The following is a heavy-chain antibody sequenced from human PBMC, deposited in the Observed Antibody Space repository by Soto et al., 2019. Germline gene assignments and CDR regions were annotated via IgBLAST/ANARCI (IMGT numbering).Heavy chain of an antibody. CDR1: GLNFDEYA. CDR3: AKGYCSSAKCYTYSYMDV. D-gene: IGHD2-2*01. V-gene: IGHV3-9*01. CDR2: ISWNRGTI. Sequence: DVVLVESGGGLVQPGRSLRLSCAASGLNFDEYAMHWVRQGPGKGLEWVSGISWNRGTIVYADSVKGRFTISRDNAKNFLYLEMNSLGAEDTALYYCAKGYCSSAKCYTYSYMDVWGKGTTVTVSS. J-gene: IGHJ6*03.